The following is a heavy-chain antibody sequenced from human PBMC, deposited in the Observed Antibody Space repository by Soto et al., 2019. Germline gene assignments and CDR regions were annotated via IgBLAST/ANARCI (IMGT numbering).Heavy chain of an antibody. CDR1: GGTFSSYA. D-gene: IGHD4-4*01. V-gene: IGHV1-69*01. Sequence: SCKASGGTFSSYAISWVRQAPGQGLEWMGGIIPIFGTANYAQKFQGRVTITADESTSTAYMELSSLRSEDTAVYYCARGKMTTVTLYYYYGMDVWGQGTTVTVSS. CDR3: ARGKMTTVTLYYYYGMDV. J-gene: IGHJ6*02. CDR2: IIPIFGTA.